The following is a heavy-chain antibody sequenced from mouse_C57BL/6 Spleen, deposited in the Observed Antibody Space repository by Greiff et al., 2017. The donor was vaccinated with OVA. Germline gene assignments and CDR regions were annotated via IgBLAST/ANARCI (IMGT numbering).Heavy chain of an antibody. CDR1: GFSLTSYG. V-gene: IGHV2-2*01. D-gene: IGHD2-2*01. Sequence: LQESGPGLVQPSQSLSITCTVSGFSLTSYGVHWVRQSPGKGLEWLGVIWSGGSTDYNAAFISRLSISKDNSKSQVFFKMNSLQADDTAIYYCARNSGSTMVTERNYYAMDYWGQGTSVTVSS. CDR3: ARNSGSTMVTERNYYAMDY. J-gene: IGHJ4*01. CDR2: IWSGGST.